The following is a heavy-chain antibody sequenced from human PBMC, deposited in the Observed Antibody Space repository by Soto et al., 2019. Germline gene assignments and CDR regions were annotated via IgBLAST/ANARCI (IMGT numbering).Heavy chain of an antibody. CDR2: IIPIFGTA. J-gene: IGHJ6*02. CDR1: GGTFSSYA. CDR3: ARCEVVVVINYYYYYGMDV. V-gene: IGHV1-69*13. Sequence: SVKVSCKASGGTFSSYAISWVRQAPGQGLEWMGGIIPIFGTANYAQKFQGRVTITADESTSTAYMELSSLRSEDTAVYYCARCEVVVVINYYYYYGMDVWGQGTTVTVSS. D-gene: IGHD3-22*01.